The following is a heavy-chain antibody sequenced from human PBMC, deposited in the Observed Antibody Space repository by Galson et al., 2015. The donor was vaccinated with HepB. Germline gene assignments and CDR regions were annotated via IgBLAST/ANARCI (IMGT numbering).Heavy chain of an antibody. Sequence: SLRLSCAASGFTFSSYAMSWVRQAPGKGLEWVSAISGSGGSTYYADSVKGQFTISRDNSKNTLYLQMNSLRAEDTAVYYCAKGSGDYGDYDLNYWGQGTLVTVSS. V-gene: IGHV3-23*01. CDR2: ISGSGGST. J-gene: IGHJ4*02. CDR1: GFTFSSYA. D-gene: IGHD4-17*01. CDR3: AKGSGDYGDYDLNY.